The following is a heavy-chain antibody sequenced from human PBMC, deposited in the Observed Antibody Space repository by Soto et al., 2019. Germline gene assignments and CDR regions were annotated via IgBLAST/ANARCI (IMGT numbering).Heavy chain of an antibody. D-gene: IGHD5-12*01. CDR1: GGTFSSYA. CDR2: IIPIFGTA. V-gene: IGHV1-69*06. Sequence: SVKVSCKASGGTFSSYAISWVRQAPGQGLEWMGGIIPIFGTANYAQKFQGRVTITADKSTSTAYMELSSLRSEDTAVYYCARDLGYSGYEDYYYYGMDVWGQGTEVTGS. CDR3: ARDLGYSGYEDYYYYGMDV. J-gene: IGHJ6*02.